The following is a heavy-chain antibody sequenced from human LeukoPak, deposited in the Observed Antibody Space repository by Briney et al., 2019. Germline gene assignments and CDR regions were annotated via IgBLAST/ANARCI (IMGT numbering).Heavy chain of an antibody. D-gene: IGHD3-10*01. CDR3: AKTGGITSSY. J-gene: IGHJ4*02. Sequence: GGSLRLSCAVSGLTFNNYAMSWVRQAPGKGLEWVSGISGSGGSTHYADSVKGRFTISRDNSKNTLFLQMNSLRAEDTAVYYCAKTGGITSSYWGQGTLVTVSS. V-gene: IGHV3-23*01. CDR1: GLTFNNYA. CDR2: ISGSGGST.